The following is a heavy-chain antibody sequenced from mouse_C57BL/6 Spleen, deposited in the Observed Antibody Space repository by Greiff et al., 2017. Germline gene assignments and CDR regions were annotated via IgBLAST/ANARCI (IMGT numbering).Heavy chain of an antibody. D-gene: IGHD1-3*01. V-gene: IGHV14-4*01. J-gene: IGHJ2*01. CDR2: IDPENGDT. CDR1: GFNIKDDY. Sequence: VQLKESGAELVRPGASVKLSCTASGFNIKDDYMHWVKQRPEQGLEWIGWIDPENGDTEYASKFQGKATITADTSSNTAYLQLSSLTSEDTAVYYCTVGSFDYWGQGTTLTVSS. CDR3: TVGSFDY.